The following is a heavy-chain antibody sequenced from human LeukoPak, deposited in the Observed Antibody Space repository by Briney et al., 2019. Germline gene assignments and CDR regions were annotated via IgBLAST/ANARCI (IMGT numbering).Heavy chain of an antibody. J-gene: IGHJ4*02. V-gene: IGHV4-59*01. CDR2: IYYSGST. CDR3: AREKAAAGFDY. Sequence: PSETLPLTCTVSGGSISSYYWSWIRQPPGKGLEWIGYIYYSGSTNYNPSLKSRVTISVDTSKNQFSLKLSSVTAADTAVYYCAREKAAAGFDYWGQGTLVTVSS. CDR1: GGSISSYY. D-gene: IGHD6-13*01.